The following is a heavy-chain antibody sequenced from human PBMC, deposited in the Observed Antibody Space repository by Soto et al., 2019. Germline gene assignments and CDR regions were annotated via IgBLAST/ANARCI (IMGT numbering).Heavy chain of an antibody. CDR2: IYYSGST. V-gene: IGHV4-31*03. D-gene: IGHD1-26*01. J-gene: IGHJ4*02. CDR1: GGSISSGGYY. Sequence: SETLSLTCTVSGGSISSGGYYWSWIRQHPGKGLEWIGYIYYSGSTYYNPSLKSRVTISVDTSKNQFSLKLSSVTAADTAVYYCARGAVVALLRGFDFWGQGTLVTVSS. CDR3: ARGAVVALLRGFDF.